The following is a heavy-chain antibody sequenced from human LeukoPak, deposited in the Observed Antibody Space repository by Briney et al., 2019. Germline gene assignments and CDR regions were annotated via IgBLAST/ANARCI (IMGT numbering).Heavy chain of an antibody. CDR3: AKGVQTTVTTFLIAYYYYYGMDV. CDR2: ISGSGGST. CDR1: GFTFSSYA. J-gene: IGHJ6*02. D-gene: IGHD4-17*01. V-gene: IGHV3-23*01. Sequence: PGGSLRLSCAASGFTFSSYAMSWVRQAPGKGLEWVSAISGSGGSTYYADSVKGRFTISRDNSKNTLYLQMNSLRAEDTAVYYCAKGVQTTVTTFLIAYYYYYGMDVWGQGTTVTVSS.